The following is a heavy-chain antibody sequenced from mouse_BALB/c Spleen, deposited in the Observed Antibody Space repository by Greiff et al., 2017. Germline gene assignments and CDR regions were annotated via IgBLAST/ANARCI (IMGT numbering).Heavy chain of an antibody. J-gene: IGHJ3*01. V-gene: IGHV5-6-5*01. CDR3: ARGVMITTEGFAY. CDR1: GFTFSSYA. Sequence: EVKVVESGGGLVKPGGSLKLSCAASGFTFSSYAMSWVRQTPEKRLEWVASISSGGSTYYPDSVKGRFTISRDNARNILYLQMSSLRSEDTAMYYCARGVMITTEGFAYWGQGTLVTVSA. CDR2: ISSGGST. D-gene: IGHD2-4*01.